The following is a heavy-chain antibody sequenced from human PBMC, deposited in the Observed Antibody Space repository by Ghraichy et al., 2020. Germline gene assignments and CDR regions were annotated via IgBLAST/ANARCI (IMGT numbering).Heavy chain of an antibody. Sequence: GGSLRLSCAASGFTFSSSSMNWVRQAPGKGLEWVASISSSSSYIYYADSVKGRFTISRDNAKNSLYLQMNSLRAEDTAVYYCARDFLYDILTGYYDDYWGQGTLVTVSS. CDR3: ARDFLYDILTGYYDDY. CDR2: ISSSSSYI. V-gene: IGHV3-21*01. D-gene: IGHD3-9*01. J-gene: IGHJ4*02. CDR1: GFTFSSSS.